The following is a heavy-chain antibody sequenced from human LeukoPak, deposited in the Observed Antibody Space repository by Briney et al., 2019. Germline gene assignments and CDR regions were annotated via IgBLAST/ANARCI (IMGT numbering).Heavy chain of an antibody. Sequence: PGGSLRLSCAASGFTFSDYYMSWIRQAPGKGLEWVSYISSSGSTIYYADSVKGRFTISRDNAKNSLYLQMNSLRAEDTAVYYCVRVGIAVAGTGVLYAFDIWGQGTMVTVSS. J-gene: IGHJ3*02. D-gene: IGHD6-19*01. V-gene: IGHV3-11*04. CDR2: ISSSGSTI. CDR1: GFTFSDYY. CDR3: VRVGIAVAGTGVLYAFDI.